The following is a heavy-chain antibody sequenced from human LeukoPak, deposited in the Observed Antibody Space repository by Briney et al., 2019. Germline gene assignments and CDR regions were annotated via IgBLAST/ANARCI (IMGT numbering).Heavy chain of an antibody. J-gene: IGHJ4*02. Sequence: GGSLRLSCAASGFTFSEYFMGWIRQAPGKGLEWVSYVSTSGTSVYYPDSVKGRFTISRDNAKNSLYLQMNSLRAEDTAVYYCARDPRGTLVRGHRFDYWGQGIPVTVSS. CDR3: ARDPRGTLVRGHRFDY. V-gene: IGHV3-11*01. D-gene: IGHD3-10*01. CDR2: VSTSGTSV. CDR1: GFTFSEYF.